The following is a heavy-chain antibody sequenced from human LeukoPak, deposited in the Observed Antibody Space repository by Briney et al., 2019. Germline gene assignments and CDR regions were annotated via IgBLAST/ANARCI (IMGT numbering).Heavy chain of an antibody. V-gene: IGHV3-73*01. CDR2: IRSKANSYAT. CDR3: TRLPASSSSTRGGDY. CDR1: GFTFSGSA. D-gene: IGHD6-13*01. J-gene: IGHJ4*02. Sequence: GGSLRLSCAASGFTFSGSAMHWVRQASGKGLESVGRIRSKANSYATAYAASVKGRFTISRDDSKNTAYLQMNSLKTEDTAVYYCTRLPASSSSTRGGDYWGQGTLVTVSS.